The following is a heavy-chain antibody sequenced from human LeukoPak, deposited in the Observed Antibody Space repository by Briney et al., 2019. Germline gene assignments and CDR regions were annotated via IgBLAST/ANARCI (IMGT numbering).Heavy chain of an antibody. CDR1: GYTFTKYG. CDR3: ARALDVDYYKSGAHTH. CDR2: ISSDSGYT. V-gene: IGHV1-18*01. Sequence: GASVKVSCKASGYTFTKYGFSWVRQAPGQGLDWVGWISSDSGYTNYAQHLQDRVTMTTDTSTSTGYMELRSLRSDDTAVYYCARALDVDYYKSGAHTHWGQGTLVTVSS. D-gene: IGHD5-12*01. J-gene: IGHJ4*02.